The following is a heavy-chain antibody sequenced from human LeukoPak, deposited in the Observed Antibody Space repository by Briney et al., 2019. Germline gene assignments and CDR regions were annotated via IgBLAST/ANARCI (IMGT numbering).Heavy chain of an antibody. CDR1: GYTFTGYY. Sequence: ASVKVSCKASGYTFTGYYMHWVRQAPGQGLEWMGWINPNSGGTNYAQKFQGRVIMTRDTSISTAYMELSRLRSDDTAVYYCARSKYSGFYYFDYWGQGTLVTVSS. CDR2: INPNSGGT. V-gene: IGHV1-2*02. J-gene: IGHJ4*02. D-gene: IGHD5-12*01. CDR3: ARSKYSGFYYFDY.